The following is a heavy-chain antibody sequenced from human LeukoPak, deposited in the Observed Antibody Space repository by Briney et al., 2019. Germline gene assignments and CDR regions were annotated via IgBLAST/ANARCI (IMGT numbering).Heavy chain of an antibody. V-gene: IGHV3-23*01. D-gene: IGHD3-10*02. CDR3: AKDLHGDYVRWGDY. J-gene: IGHJ4*02. CDR2: ISAGGEST. Sequence: GGSLRLSCAASGFTFRSYAMTWVRQAPGKGLEWVSSISAGGESTWHADSVKGRFTISRDNSKNTLFLQMDSLRAEDTAVYYCAKDLHGDYVRWGDYWGQGTLVTVSS. CDR1: GFTFRSYA.